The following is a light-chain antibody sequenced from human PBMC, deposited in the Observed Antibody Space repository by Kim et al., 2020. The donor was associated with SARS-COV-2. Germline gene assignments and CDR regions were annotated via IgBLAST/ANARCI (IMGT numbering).Light chain of an antibody. CDR1: SSDVQTYKL. Sequence: QSALTQPASVSGSPGQSITISCTVTSSDVQTYKLVSWYQQFPGKAPKVMIYEVTKRPSGISNRFSGSKSGNTAFLTISGLQAEDEADYYCCSHAGGWVFGGGTQLTVL. J-gene: IGLJ3*02. CDR2: EVT. CDR3: CSHAGGWV. V-gene: IGLV2-23*02.